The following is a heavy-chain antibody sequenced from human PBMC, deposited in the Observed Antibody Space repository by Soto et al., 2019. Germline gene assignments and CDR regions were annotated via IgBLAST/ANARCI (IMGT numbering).Heavy chain of an antibody. D-gene: IGHD4-4*01. V-gene: IGHV4-34*01. Sequence: SETLSLTCAVYGGSFSGYYWSWIRQPPGKGLEWIGEINHSGSTNYNPSLKSRVTISVDTSKNQFSLKLSSVTAADTAVYYCARARRRSRGNSVLSVSPPDYWGQGTLVTVSS. CDR3: ARARRRSRGNSVLSVSPPDY. CDR1: GGSFSGYY. CDR2: INHSGST. J-gene: IGHJ4*02.